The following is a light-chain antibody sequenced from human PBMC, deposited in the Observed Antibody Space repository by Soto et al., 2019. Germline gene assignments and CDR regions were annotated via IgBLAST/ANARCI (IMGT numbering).Light chain of an antibody. Sequence: DIQMTQSPSTLSGSVGDRVTITCRASQTISSWLAWYQQKPGKAPRLLIYGASTRATGIPARFSGSGSRTEFTFTISSLQSEDFAVYYCQQYKDWWTFGQGTKVDIK. V-gene: IGKV1-5*01. CDR2: GAS. CDR3: QQYKDWWT. CDR1: QTISSW. J-gene: IGKJ1*01.